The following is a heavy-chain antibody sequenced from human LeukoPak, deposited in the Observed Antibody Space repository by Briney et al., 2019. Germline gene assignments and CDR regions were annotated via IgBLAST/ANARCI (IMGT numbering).Heavy chain of an antibody. Sequence: SETLSLTCTVSGGSISSYYWSWVRQPPGKGLERIGYVHYSGSTKYNPSLKSRVTISVDTSKNQFSLKLSSVTAADTAVYYCAGGRTGSYYAADYWGQGTLVTVSS. CDR2: VHYSGST. J-gene: IGHJ4*02. V-gene: IGHV4-59*01. D-gene: IGHD1-26*01. CDR1: GGSISSYY. CDR3: AGGRTGSYYAADY.